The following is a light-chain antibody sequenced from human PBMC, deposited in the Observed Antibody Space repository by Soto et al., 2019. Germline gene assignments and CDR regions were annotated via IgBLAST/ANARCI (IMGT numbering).Light chain of an antibody. J-gene: IGKJ5*01. CDR2: DAS. CDR1: QSISSW. CDR3: QQYNSYPIT. V-gene: IGKV1-5*01. Sequence: MTQSASTLSAYVKDRVTITCRASQSISSWLAWYQQKPGKAPKLLIYDASSLESGVPSRFSGSGSGTEFTLTITSLQPDDFATYYCQQYNSYPITFGQGTRLENK.